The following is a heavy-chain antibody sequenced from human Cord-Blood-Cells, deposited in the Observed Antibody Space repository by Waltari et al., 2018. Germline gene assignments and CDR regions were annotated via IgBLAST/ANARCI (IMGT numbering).Heavy chain of an antibody. CDR3: AADTTPTYYYYYYMDV. CDR1: GGSVSSGSYY. CDR2: IYYIGGT. Sequence: QVQLQESGPGLVKPSETLSLTCTVSGGSVSSGSYYWSWIRQTPGKGLEWFGYIYYIGGTNDSPSLKSLGTISVDTSKNQFSLKLSSVTAADTAVYYWAADTTPTYYYYYYMDVWGKGTTVTVSS. V-gene: IGHV4-61*01. J-gene: IGHJ6*03. D-gene: IGHD1-26*01.